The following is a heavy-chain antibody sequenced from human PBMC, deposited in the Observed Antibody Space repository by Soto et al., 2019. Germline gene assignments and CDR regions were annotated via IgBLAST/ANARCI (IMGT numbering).Heavy chain of an antibody. CDR3: AHRTTAVTWWFDH. D-gene: IGHD4-17*01. V-gene: IGHV2-5*02. CDR1: GFSLTTSGVG. CDR2: IYWVDDK. Sequence: QITLKESGPTLVKPTQTLTLTCTCSGFSLTTSGVGVGWIRQPPGKALEWLALIYWVDDKRYSPSLKRRLTITKDTSTNKVVLTMTNMDPADTATYFYAHRTTAVTWWFDHWGQGTLVTVSS. J-gene: IGHJ5*02.